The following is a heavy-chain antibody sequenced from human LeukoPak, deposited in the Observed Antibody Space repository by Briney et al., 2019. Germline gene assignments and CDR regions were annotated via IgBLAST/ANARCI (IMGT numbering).Heavy chain of an antibody. J-gene: IGHJ4*02. V-gene: IGHV3-53*01. D-gene: IGHD3-22*01. CDR3: AEYYFYDSSGYQQYYFDY. CDR2: IYSCGST. CDR1: GFTVSSNY. Sequence: GGSLRLSCAASGFTVSSNYMSWVRQAPGKGLEWVSVIYSCGSTYYADSVKGRFTISRDNSKDTLYLQMNSLRAEDTAVYYCAEYYFYDSSGYQQYYFDYWGQGTLVTVSS.